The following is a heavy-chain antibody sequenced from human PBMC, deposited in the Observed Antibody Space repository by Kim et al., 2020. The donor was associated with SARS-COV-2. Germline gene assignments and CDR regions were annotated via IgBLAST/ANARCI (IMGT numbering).Heavy chain of an antibody. CDR3: AKDASRRPFDY. V-gene: IGHV3-23*01. CDR2: ITESGDTS. CDR1: GFTFSSYA. J-gene: IGHJ4*02. D-gene: IGHD2-2*01. Sequence: GGSLRLSCAASGFTFSSYAMNWVRQAPGKGPEWVSGITESGDTSYYADSVKGRFTVSRDNSKNTMYLQMNSLRAEDTAVYYCAKDASRRPFDYWGQGTLVTVSS.